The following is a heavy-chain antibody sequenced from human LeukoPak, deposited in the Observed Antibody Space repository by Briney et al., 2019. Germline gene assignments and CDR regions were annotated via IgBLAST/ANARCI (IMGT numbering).Heavy chain of an antibody. CDR1: GGSVSSGSYY. Sequence: SETLSLTCIVSGGSVSSGSYYWSWIRQPPGKGLEWIGDTYYGGNTDYNPSLKSRVTISIDTSKNQVSLKLSSVTAADTAVYYCARRGSLIRGVVIRYYFDYWGQGTLVTVSS. J-gene: IGHJ4*02. V-gene: IGHV4-61*01. D-gene: IGHD3-10*01. CDR2: TYYGGNT. CDR3: ARRGSLIRGVVIRYYFDY.